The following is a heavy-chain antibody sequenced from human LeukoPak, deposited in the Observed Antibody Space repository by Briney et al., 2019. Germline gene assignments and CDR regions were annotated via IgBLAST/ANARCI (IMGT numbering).Heavy chain of an antibody. Sequence: SETLSLTCTVSRGSISSSSYYWGWIRQPPGKGLEWIGSIYYSGSTYYNPSLKSRVTISVDTSKNQFSLKLSSVTAADTAVYYCARYRSSTSPRDWYFDLWGRGTLVTVSS. J-gene: IGHJ2*01. V-gene: IGHV4-39*01. CDR3: ARYRSSTSPRDWYFDL. CDR1: RGSISSSSYY. D-gene: IGHD2-2*01. CDR2: IYYSGST.